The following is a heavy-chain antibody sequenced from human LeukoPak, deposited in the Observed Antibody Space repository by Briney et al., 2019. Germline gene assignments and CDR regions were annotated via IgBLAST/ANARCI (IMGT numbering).Heavy chain of an antibody. CDR1: GYTFTSYG. Sequence: GASVKVSCKASGYTFTSYGISWVRQAPGQGLEWMGWISAYNGNTNYAQKLQGRVTMTTDTSTSTAYMELRSLRSDDTAVYYCARSWCPSSIIAVAGIWPYYYYYGMDVWGQGTTVTVSS. V-gene: IGHV1-18*01. CDR2: ISAYNGNT. D-gene: IGHD6-19*01. J-gene: IGHJ6*02. CDR3: ARSWCPSSIIAVAGIWPYYYYYGMDV.